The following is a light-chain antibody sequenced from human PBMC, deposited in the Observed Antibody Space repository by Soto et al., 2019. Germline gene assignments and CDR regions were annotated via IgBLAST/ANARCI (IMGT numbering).Light chain of an antibody. CDR3: QSYDTSLSGSEV. CDR2: GNG. Sequence: QSALTEPPSVSVAPGQRVTVSCTGSSSNIGAGHDVHWYQHLPGTAPKLLIYGNGNRPSGIPDRFSSSKSGTSASLAITGLQAEDEADYYCQSYDTSLSGSEVFGTGTKVTVL. V-gene: IGLV1-40*01. J-gene: IGLJ1*01. CDR1: SSNIGAGHD.